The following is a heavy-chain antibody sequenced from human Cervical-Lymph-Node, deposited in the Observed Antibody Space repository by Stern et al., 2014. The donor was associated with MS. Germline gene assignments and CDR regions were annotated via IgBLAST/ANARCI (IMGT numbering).Heavy chain of an antibody. J-gene: IGHJ6*02. Sequence: QVQLVESGPGLLKPSQTLSLTCGISGDSVSSSRAAWNWIRQSPSRGLEWLGRTYYRSTWINDYAESVKSRISINPDTSKNQLSLQMNSVTPEDTAVYYCARERTMGFGLYGMDVWGQGTTVTVSS. CDR1: GDSVSSSRAA. CDR2: TYYRSTWIN. CDR3: ARERTMGFGLYGMDV. V-gene: IGHV6-1*01. D-gene: IGHD3/OR15-3a*01.